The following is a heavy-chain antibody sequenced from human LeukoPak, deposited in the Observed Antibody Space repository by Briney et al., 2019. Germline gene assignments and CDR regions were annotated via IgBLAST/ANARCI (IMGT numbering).Heavy chain of an antibody. V-gene: IGHV4-59*01. CDR3: ARGGMSTYYDSGGFYSY. CDR1: GGSISSDF. D-gene: IGHD3-22*01. J-gene: IGHJ4*02. CDR2: ISSSGST. Sequence: SETLSLTCTVSGGSISSDFWNWIRQPPGKGLEWIGYISSSGSTNSNPSLKSRVTISVDTSKNQFSLNLNSVTAADTAVYYCARGGMSTYYDSGGFYSYWGQGTLVTVSS.